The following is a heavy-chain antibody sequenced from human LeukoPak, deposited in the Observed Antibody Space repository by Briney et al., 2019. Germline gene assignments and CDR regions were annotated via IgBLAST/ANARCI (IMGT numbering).Heavy chain of an antibody. Sequence: ASVHVSCKASGYTFTSYFIHWVRQATAQGREWVGWMNPNSGNTGYAQKFQGRVTMTRNTSISTAYMELSSLRSEDTAVYYCARIGPGGSYWRNDAFDIWGQGTMVTVSS. V-gene: IGHV1-8*02. J-gene: IGHJ3*02. CDR3: ARIGPGGSYWRNDAFDI. CDR1: GYTFTSYF. CDR2: MNPNSGNT. D-gene: IGHD2-15*01.